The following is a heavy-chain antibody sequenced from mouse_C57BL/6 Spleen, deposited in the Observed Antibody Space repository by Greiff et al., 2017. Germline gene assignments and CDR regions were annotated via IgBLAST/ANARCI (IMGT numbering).Heavy chain of an antibody. CDR1: GYTFTSYW. V-gene: IGHV1-55*01. D-gene: IGHD2-4*01. Sequence: QVQLQQPGAELVKPGASVKMSCKASGYTFTSYWITWVKQRPGQGLEWIGDIYPGSGSTNYNEKFKSKATLTVDTSSSTAYMQLISLTSEDSAVYYCARQGLRGYYYAMDYWGQGTSVTVAT. J-gene: IGHJ4*01. CDR3: ARQGLRGYYYAMDY. CDR2: IYPGSGST.